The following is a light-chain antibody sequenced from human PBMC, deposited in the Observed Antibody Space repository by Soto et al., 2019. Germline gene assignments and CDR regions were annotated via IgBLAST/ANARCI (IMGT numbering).Light chain of an antibody. CDR1: QDISTN. CDR3: QQYYNWLRT. V-gene: IGKV3-15*01. Sequence: EIVMTQSPAPLSVSPGERATLSCRASQDISTNLAWYQQKPGQAPRLLISGASTRATGIPARFSGSGSGTEFTLTISSLQSEDVAVYYCQQYYNWLRTFGQGTKVEIK. J-gene: IGKJ1*01. CDR2: GAS.